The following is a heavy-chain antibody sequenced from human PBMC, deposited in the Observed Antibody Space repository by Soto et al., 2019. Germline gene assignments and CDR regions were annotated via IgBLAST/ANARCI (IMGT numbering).Heavy chain of an antibody. CDR2: INPSGGST. CDR3: AREFVVVPAAIEERLYYYYGMDV. V-gene: IGHV1-46*01. Sequence: AASVKVSCKASGYTFTSYYMHWVRQAPGQGLEWMGIINPSGGSTSYAQKFQGRVTMTRDTSTSTVYMELSSLRSEDTAVYYCAREFVVVPAAIEERLYYYYGMDVWGQGTTVTVS. J-gene: IGHJ6*02. D-gene: IGHD2-2*02. CDR1: GYTFTSYY.